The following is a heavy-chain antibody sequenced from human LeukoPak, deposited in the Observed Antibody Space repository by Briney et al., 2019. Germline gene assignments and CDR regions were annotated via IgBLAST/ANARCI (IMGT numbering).Heavy chain of an antibody. Sequence: ASVKVSCKASGYTFTGYYMHWVRQAPGQGLEWMGWINPNSGGTNYAQKFQGRVTMTRDTSFSTAYMELSRLRSDDTAVYYCARESWYYYDSSGYYSIDYWGQGTLVTVSS. J-gene: IGHJ4*02. CDR2: INPNSGGT. CDR1: GYTFTGYY. V-gene: IGHV1-2*02. D-gene: IGHD3-22*01. CDR3: ARESWYYYDSSGYYSIDY.